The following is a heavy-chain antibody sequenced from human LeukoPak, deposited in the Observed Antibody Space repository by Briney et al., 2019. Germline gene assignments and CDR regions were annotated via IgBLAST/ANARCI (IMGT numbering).Heavy chain of an antibody. CDR2: IYYSGST. J-gene: IGHJ4*02. CDR3: ARCHYDILTGRYYFDY. CDR1: GGSISSYY. Sequence: SETLSLTCTVPGGSISSYYWSWIRQPPGKGLEWIGYIYYSGSTNYNPSLKSRVTISVDTSKNQFSLKLSSVTAADTAVYYCARCHYDILTGRYYFDYWGQGTLVTVSS. D-gene: IGHD3-9*01. V-gene: IGHV4-59*01.